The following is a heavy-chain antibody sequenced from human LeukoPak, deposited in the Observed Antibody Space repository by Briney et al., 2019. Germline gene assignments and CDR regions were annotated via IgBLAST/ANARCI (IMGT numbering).Heavy chain of an antibody. D-gene: IGHD6-19*01. J-gene: IGHJ5*02. Sequence: PSETLSLTCTVSGGSISSYYWSWIRQPPGKGLEWIGYIYYSGSTNYNPSLKSRVTISVDTSKNQFSLKRSSVTAADTAVYYCARASIAVAGTWFDPWGQGTLVTVSS. CDR2: IYYSGST. CDR1: GGSISSYY. CDR3: ARASIAVAGTWFDP. V-gene: IGHV4-59*08.